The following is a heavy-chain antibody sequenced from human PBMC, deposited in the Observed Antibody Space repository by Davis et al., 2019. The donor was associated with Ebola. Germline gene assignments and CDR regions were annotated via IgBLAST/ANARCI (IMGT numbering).Heavy chain of an antibody. CDR2: ISSSSTTK. CDR1: GFTFSSYS. V-gene: IGHV3-48*02. J-gene: IGHJ4*02. CDR3: ARDLMLYGDQFPEIDY. D-gene: IGHD3-16*02. Sequence: GGSLRLSCAASGFTFSSYSMNWVRQAPGRGLEWVSYISSSSTTKYYADSVKGRFTISRDNAKNSLYLQMNSLRDEDTAVYYCARDLMLYGDQFPEIDYWGQGTLVTVSS.